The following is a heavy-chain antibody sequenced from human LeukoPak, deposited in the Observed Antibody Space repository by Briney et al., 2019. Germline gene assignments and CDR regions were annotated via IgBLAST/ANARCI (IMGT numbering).Heavy chain of an antibody. CDR3: ARTVSPSGMSYFDY. J-gene: IGHJ4*02. V-gene: IGHV1-18*01. CDR1: GYTFTTYG. Sequence: ASVKVSCTASGYTFTTYGIGWVRQAPGQGLEWMGWISPVSRNTNYAQNLQDRVTMTTDTSTSTAYMELRSLRSDDTAVYYCARTVSPSGMSYFDYWGQGTLVTVSS. CDR2: ISPVSRNT. D-gene: IGHD1-1*01.